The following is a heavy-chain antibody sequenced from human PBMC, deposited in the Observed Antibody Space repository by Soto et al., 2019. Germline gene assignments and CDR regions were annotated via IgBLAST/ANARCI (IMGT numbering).Heavy chain of an antibody. CDR2: IYYSGST. CDR1: GGSISSYY. J-gene: IGHJ4*02. CDR3: ARSTRPTNFDL. V-gene: IGHV4-59*01. Sequence: XATLSLTCTVSGGSISSYYWSWIRQPPGKGLEWIGYIYYSGSTNYNPSLKSRVTISVDTSKNQFSLKLSSVTAADTAVYYCARSTRPTNFDLWGQGTLVTVSS. D-gene: IGHD1-1*01.